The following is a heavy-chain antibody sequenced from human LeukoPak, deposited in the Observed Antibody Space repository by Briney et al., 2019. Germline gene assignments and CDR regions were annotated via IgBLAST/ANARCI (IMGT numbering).Heavy chain of an antibody. V-gene: IGHV3-11*01. CDR3: ASSRGSGSYYYYFDY. Sequence: GGSLRLSCAATGFTFSDYYMSWIRQAPGTGLEWVSYISSSGSSKYYADSVKGRFTISRDNAKNSLYLQMNSLRAEDTALHHCASSRGSGSYYYYFDYWGQGTLVTVSS. CDR1: GFTFSDYY. D-gene: IGHD3-10*01. CDR2: ISSSGSSK. J-gene: IGHJ4*02.